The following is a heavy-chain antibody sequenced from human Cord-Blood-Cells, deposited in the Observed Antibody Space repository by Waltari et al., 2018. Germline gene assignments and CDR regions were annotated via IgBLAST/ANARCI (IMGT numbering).Heavy chain of an antibody. Sequence: QVQLQQWGAGLLKPSETLSLTCAVYGGSFSGYYWSWIGQPPGKGLEWIGEINHSGSTNYNPSLKSRVTISVDTSKNQFSLKLSSVTAADTAVYYCARAPLRRYSYGHDAFDIWGQGTMVTVSS. CDR1: GGSFSGYY. V-gene: IGHV4-34*01. CDR3: ARAPLRRYSYGHDAFDI. D-gene: IGHD5-18*01. CDR2: INHSGST. J-gene: IGHJ3*02.